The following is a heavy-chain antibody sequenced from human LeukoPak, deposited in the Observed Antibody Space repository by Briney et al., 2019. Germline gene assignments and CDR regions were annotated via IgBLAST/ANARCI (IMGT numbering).Heavy chain of an antibody. CDR3: ARFYSGYGNYYYYMDV. CDR1: GYTFTGYY. D-gene: IGHD5-12*01. Sequence: GSVKVSCKTSGYTFTGYYMHWVRQAPGQGLEWMGWINPHSGDTNYAQTFQGRVTMTRDTSISTAYMELSSLRSDDTAAYYCARFYSGYGNYYYYMDVWGKGTTVTVSS. V-gene: IGHV1-2*02. CDR2: INPHSGDT. J-gene: IGHJ6*03.